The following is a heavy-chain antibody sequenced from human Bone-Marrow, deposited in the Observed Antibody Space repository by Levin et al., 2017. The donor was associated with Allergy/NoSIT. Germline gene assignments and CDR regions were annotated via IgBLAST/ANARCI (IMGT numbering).Heavy chain of an antibody. CDR1: GGSFSGYY. CDR3: ARGYCSGGSCTPYYYYGMDV. V-gene: IGHV4-34*01. Sequence: SQTLSLTCAVYGGSFSGYYWSWIRQPPGKGLEWIGEINHSGSTNYNPSLKSRVTISVDTSKNQFSLKLSSVTAADTAVYYCARGYCSGGSCTPYYYYGMDVWGQGTTVTVSS. J-gene: IGHJ6*02. CDR2: INHSGST. D-gene: IGHD2-15*01.